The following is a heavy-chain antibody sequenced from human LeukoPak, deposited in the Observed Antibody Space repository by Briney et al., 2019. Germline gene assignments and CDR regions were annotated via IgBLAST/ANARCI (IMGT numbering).Heavy chain of an antibody. CDR1: GDSIITHY. D-gene: IGHD3-22*01. J-gene: IGHJ4*02. CDR2: IYDSGST. V-gene: IGHV4-59*11. CDR3: ARDSSGYFDF. Sequence: PSETRSLTCTVSGDSIITHYWTWIRQPPGKGLEWIGYIYDSGSTKYNPSLTSRVTISVDTSKNQFSLKLNSVTAADTAVYYCARDSSGYFDFWGQGTPVTVSS.